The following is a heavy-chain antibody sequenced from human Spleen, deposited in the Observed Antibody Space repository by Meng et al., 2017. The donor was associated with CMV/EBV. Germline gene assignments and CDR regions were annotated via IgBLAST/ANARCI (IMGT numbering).Heavy chain of an antibody. J-gene: IGHJ6*02. D-gene: IGHD2-15*01. Sequence: SETLSLTCTVSGGSISSSSYYWGWIRQPPGKGLEWIGSIYYSGSTYYNPALKSRVTISVDTSKNRFSLKLGSVTAADPVVYYCAREEHCSGGSCYPTRYYYYGMDVWGQGTTVTVSS. CDR1: GGSISSSSYY. CDR3: AREEHCSGGSCYPTRYYYYGMDV. CDR2: IYYSGST. V-gene: IGHV4-39*07.